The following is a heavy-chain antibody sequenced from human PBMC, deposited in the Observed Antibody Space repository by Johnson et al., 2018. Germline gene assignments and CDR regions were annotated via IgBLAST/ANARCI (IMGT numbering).Heavy chain of an antibody. J-gene: IGHJ6*02. CDR1: GFTFSGST. CDR2: IRSKANDYAT. V-gene: IGHV3-73*02. Sequence: VQLQESGGGLVQPGGSLKLSCAASGFTFSGSTMHWVRQASGKGLEWVGRIRSKANDYATAYAALVKGRFTITRDDSNNTAYLQMNSLKTEDTAVYSCTRHGGPGYYYDGTGMDVWGQGTTVTVSS. D-gene: IGHD3-22*01. CDR3: TRHGGPGYYYDGTGMDV.